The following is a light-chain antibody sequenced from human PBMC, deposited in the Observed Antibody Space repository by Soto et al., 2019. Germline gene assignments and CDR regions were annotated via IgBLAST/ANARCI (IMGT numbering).Light chain of an antibody. J-gene: IGLJ2*01. V-gene: IGLV4-69*01. Sequence: QLVLTQSPSASASLGASVKLTCTLSSGHSYYAIAWHQQQPEKGPRYLMKLNSDGSHSKGDGIPDRFSGSSSGAERYLTISSLQSEDEADYYCQTWGTGTLVFGGGTKVTVL. CDR1: SGHSYYA. CDR3: QTWGTGTLV. CDR2: LNSDGSH.